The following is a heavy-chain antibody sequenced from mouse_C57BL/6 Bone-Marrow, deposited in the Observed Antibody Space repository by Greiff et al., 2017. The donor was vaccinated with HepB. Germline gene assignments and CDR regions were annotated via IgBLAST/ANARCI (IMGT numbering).Heavy chain of an antibody. CDR2: IHPNGGST. J-gene: IGHJ4*01. CDR3: ARSGWFTRAMDY. V-gene: IGHV1-64*01. D-gene: IGHD2-3*01. CDR1: GYTFTSYW. Sequence: QVQLQQPGAELVKPGASVKLSCKASGYTFTSYWMHWVKQRPGQGLEWIGMIHPNGGSTNYNEKFKSKATLTVDKSSSTAYMQLSSLTSEDSAVYYCARSGWFTRAMDYWGQGTSVTVSS.